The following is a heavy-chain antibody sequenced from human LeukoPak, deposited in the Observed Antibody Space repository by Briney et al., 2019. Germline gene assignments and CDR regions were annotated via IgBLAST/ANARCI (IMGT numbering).Heavy chain of an antibody. Sequence: PSETLSLTCAVYGGSFSGYYWSWIRQSPEKGLKWIGQINHSGGTNYNPSLKSRLTISVDTSKNQFSLKVTSVTAADTAVYYCARRVVSASLSYWGQGTLVTVSS. V-gene: IGHV4-34*01. J-gene: IGHJ4*02. CDR2: INHSGGT. CDR1: GGSFSGYY. CDR3: ARRVVSASLSY. D-gene: IGHD2-15*01.